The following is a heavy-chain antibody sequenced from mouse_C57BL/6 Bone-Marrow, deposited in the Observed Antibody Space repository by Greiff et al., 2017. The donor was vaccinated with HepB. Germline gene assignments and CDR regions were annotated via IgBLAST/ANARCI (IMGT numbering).Heavy chain of an antibody. CDR1: GYTFTNYW. CDR3: ARLGGRTWFAY. Sequence: QVQLQQSGAELVRPGTSVKMSCKASGYTFTNYWIGWAKQRPGHGLEWIGDIYPGGGYTNYNEKFKGKATLTADKSSSTAYMQFSSLTSEDSAIYYCARLGGRTWFAYWGQGTLVTVSA. D-gene: IGHD1-1*02. J-gene: IGHJ3*01. CDR2: IYPGGGYT. V-gene: IGHV1-63*01.